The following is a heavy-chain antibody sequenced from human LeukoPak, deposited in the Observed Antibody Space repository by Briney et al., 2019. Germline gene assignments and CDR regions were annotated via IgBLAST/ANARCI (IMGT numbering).Heavy chain of an antibody. CDR3: ARLGGGIAAAESDY. CDR2: ISGSGGST. CDR1: GFTFSSYA. J-gene: IGHJ4*02. D-gene: IGHD6-13*01. V-gene: IGHV3-23*01. Sequence: PGGSLRLSCAASGFTFSSYAMSWVRQAPGKGLEWVSAISGSGGSTYYADSVKGRFTISRDNAKNSLYLQMNSLRAEDTAVYYCARLGGGIAAAESDYWGQGTLVTVSS.